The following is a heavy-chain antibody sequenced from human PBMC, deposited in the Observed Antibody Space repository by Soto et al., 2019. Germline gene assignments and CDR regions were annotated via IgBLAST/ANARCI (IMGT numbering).Heavy chain of an antibody. V-gene: IGHV4-39*01. D-gene: IGHD6-19*01. CDR2: IYYSGST. CDR3: ARLASIAVAGTGEYFQH. J-gene: IGHJ1*01. Sequence: QLQLQESGPGLVKPSETLSLTCTVSGGSISSSSYYWGWIRQPPGKGLEWIGSIYYSGSTYYNPSLKSRVTISVDTSKNQFSLKLSSVTAADTAVYYCARLASIAVAGTGEYFQHWGQGTLVTVSS. CDR1: GGSISSSSYY.